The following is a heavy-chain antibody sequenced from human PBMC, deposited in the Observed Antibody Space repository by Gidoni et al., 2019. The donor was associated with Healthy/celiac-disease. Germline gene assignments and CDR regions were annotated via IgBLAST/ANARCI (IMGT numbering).Heavy chain of an antibody. CDR3: ASGLWITIFGVDYGMDV. CDR2: ISSSSSTI. V-gene: IGHV3-48*02. Sequence: EVQLVESGGGLVQPGGSLRLSCAASGFTFSSYSMNWVRQAPGKGLEWVSYISSSSSTIYYADSVKGRFTISRDNAKNSLYLQMNSLRDEDTAVYYCASGLWITIFGVDYGMDVWGQGTTVTVSS. J-gene: IGHJ6*02. CDR1: GFTFSSYS. D-gene: IGHD3-3*01.